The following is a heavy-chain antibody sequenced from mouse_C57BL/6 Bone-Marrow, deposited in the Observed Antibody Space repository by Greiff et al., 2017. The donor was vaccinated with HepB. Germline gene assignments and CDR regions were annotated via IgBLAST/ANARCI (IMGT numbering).Heavy chain of an antibody. J-gene: IGHJ3*01. CDR3: ARHECYYDYEGFAY. D-gene: IGHD2-4*01. CDR2: INPSNGGT. Sequence: QVQLQQPGTELVKPGASVKLSCKASGYTFTSYWMHWVKQRPGQGLEWIGNINPSNGGTNYNEKFKSKATLTVDKSSSTAYMQLSSLTSEDSAVSYYARHECYYDYEGFAYWGQGTLVTVSA. V-gene: IGHV1-53*01. CDR1: GYTFTSYW.